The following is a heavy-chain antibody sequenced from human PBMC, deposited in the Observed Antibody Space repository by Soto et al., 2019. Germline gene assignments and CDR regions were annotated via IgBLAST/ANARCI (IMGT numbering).Heavy chain of an antibody. CDR3: ARDNGIAGSFDP. CDR2: ISIGSTTI. Sequence: PGGSLRLSCAASGFTFSTYSMNWVRQAPGKWLEWISYISIGSTTIFYADSVKGRFTISRDNAKNSLYLQMNSLRDEDTSVYYCARDNGIAGSFDPWGQGXLVTVYS. J-gene: IGHJ5*02. CDR1: GFTFSTYS. D-gene: IGHD6-13*01. V-gene: IGHV3-48*02.